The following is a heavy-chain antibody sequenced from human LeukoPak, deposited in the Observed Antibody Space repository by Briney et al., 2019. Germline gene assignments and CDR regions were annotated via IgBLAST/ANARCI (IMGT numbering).Heavy chain of an antibody. CDR3: ARKKSYGSNFDY. V-gene: IGHV4-34*01. CDR2: INHSGST. J-gene: IGHJ4*02. Sequence: SETLSLTCAVYGGSFSGYYWSWIRQPPGKGLEWIGEINHSGSTNYNPSLKSRVTISVGTSKNQFSLKLSSVTAADTAVYYCARKKSYGSNFDYWGQGTLVTVSS. CDR1: GGSFSGYY. D-gene: IGHD5-18*01.